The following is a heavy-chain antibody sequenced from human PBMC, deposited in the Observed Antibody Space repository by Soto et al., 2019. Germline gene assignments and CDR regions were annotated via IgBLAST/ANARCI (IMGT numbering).Heavy chain of an antibody. CDR1: GDSISTRGYY. J-gene: IGHJ4*02. CDR3: ARHYDILTSYAYFGS. CDR2: IYYSGST. D-gene: IGHD3-9*01. Sequence: SETLSLTCTVSGDSISTRGYYWGWIRQPPGKGLEWIGAIYYSGSTYYNPSLWSRLTIAVDTSNNQFSLQLRSVTAADTAVYYCARHYDILTSYAYFGSWGQGTLVTVSS. V-gene: IGHV4-39*01.